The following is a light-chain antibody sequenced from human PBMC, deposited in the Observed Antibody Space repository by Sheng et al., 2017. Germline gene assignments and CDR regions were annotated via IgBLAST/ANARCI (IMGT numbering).Light chain of an antibody. Sequence: KVMTQSPATLSVSPGERATLSCRASQSVSSNLAWYQQKPGQAPRLLIYGASSRATGIPDRFRGSGSGTDFTLTISRLEPEDFAVYYCQRYGSPWTFGQGTKVEIK. V-gene: IGKV3-20*01. J-gene: IGKJ1*01. CDR2: GAS. CDR1: QSVSSN. CDR3: QRYGSPWT.